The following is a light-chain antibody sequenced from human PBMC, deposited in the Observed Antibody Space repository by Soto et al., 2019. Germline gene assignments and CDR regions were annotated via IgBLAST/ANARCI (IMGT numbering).Light chain of an antibody. Sequence: QSALTQPASVAGCPGQSIAISCTGTSSDDGGDKYVSWYQQHPGKAPKLMIYDVSNRPSGVSNRFSGSNSGNTASLIISGLQGGDGGDYYGSPYKRTGTWVIGGGTKVTAL. CDR3: SPYKRTGTWV. V-gene: IGLV2-14*03. J-gene: IGLJ3*02. CDR2: DVS. CDR1: SSDDGGDKY.